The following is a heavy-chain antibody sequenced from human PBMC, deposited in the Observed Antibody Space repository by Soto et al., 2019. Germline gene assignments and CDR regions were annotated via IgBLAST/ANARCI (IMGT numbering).Heavy chain of an antibody. J-gene: IGHJ4*01. V-gene: IGHV4-31*03. D-gene: IGHD3-22*01. CDR2: IYYTGNT. Sequence: SETLSLTCTVSGGSISSATFYWSWFRQHPGKGLEWIGYIYYTGNTYYNPSLKSRLTISVDTSKNQFSLKLSSVTAADTAVYYCARVGRVSNGGYLDYWGHGTLVTVSS. CDR3: ARVGRVSNGGYLDY. CDR1: GGSISSATFY.